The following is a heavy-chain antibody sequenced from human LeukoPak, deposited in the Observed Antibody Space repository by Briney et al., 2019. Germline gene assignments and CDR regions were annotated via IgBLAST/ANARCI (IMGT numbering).Heavy chain of an antibody. CDR1: GFTFSTYA. CDR3: VKDRGYGDGLWASPFDY. CDR2: ISTSGGST. D-gene: IGHD4-17*01. V-gene: IGHV3-64D*06. Sequence: PGGSLRLSCSASGFTFSTYAMHWVRQAPGKGLEYVSAISTSGGSTYYADSVKGRFTISRDNSKNTLYLQMGSLRAEDTAVYYCVKDRGYGDGLWASPFDYWGQGTLVTVSS. J-gene: IGHJ4*02.